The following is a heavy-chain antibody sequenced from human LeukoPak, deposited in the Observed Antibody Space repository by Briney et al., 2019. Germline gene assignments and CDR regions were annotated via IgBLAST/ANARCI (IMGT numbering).Heavy chain of an antibody. J-gene: IGHJ4*02. CDR2: INHSGST. Sequence: SETLPLTXAVYGGSFSGYCWSWIRQPPGKGLEWIGEINHSGSTNYNPSLKSRVTISVDTSKNQFSLKLSSVTAADTPVYYCARGPLYDFWSGYIDYWGQGTLVTVSS. CDR3: ARGPLYDFWSGYIDY. D-gene: IGHD3-3*01. V-gene: IGHV4-34*01. CDR1: GGSFSGYC.